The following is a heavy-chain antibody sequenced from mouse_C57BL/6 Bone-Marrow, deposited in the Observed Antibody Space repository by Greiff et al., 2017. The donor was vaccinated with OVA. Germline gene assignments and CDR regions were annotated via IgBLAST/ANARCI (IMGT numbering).Heavy chain of an antibody. Sequence: QVQLKQPGAELVMPGASVKLSCKASGYTFTSYWMHWVKQRPGQGLEWIGEIDPSDSYTNYNQKFTGKSTLTVDKSSSTAYMQLSSLTSEDSAVYYCAREVDSSGPAWFAYWGQGTLVTVSA. CDR2: IDPSDSYT. CDR3: AREVDSSGPAWFAY. J-gene: IGHJ3*01. CDR1: GYTFTSYW. D-gene: IGHD3-2*02. V-gene: IGHV1-69*01.